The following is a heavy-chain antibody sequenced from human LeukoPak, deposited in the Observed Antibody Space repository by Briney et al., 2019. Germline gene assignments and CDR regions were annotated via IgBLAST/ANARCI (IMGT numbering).Heavy chain of an antibody. D-gene: IGHD5-12*01. CDR1: GGSISSYY. V-gene: IGHV4-59*01. CDR3: ARTGVVATSYFFDY. CDR2: IYYSGSA. Sequence: PSETLSLTCTVSGGSISSYYWSWIRQPPGKGLEWIGFIYYSGSANYDPSLRSRVTISVDTSKNQFSLKLTSVTAADTVVYYRARTGVVATSYFFDYWGHGTLVTVSS. J-gene: IGHJ4*01.